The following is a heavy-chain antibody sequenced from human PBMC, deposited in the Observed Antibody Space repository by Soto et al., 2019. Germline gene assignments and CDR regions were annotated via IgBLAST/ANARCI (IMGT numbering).Heavy chain of an antibody. Sequence: KSGGSLRLSCAASGFTFSNAWMSWVRQAPGKGLEWVGRIKSKTDGGTPDYAAPVKGRFTISRDDSKSTLYLEMNSLKTEDTALYYRTKDGDGGFDSWGQGALVTVSS. D-gene: IGHD7-27*01. CDR1: GFTFSNAW. CDR2: IKSKTDGGTP. V-gene: IGHV3-15*01. J-gene: IGHJ4*02. CDR3: TKDGDGGFDS.